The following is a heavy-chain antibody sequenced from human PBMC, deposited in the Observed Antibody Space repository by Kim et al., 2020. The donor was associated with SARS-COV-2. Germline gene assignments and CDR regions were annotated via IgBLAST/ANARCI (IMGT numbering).Heavy chain of an antibody. CDR3: ATGYSGYDTRLDY. CDR1: GYTFTTYA. CDR2: INAGNGDT. J-gene: IGHJ4*02. Sequence: ASVKVSCKASGYTFTTYAMHWVRQAPGQSLEWMGWINAGNGDTKFSQKFQGRVTITRDTSASTGYMELSSLRSEDTAVYYCATGYSGYDTRLDYWGQGNLVTVSS. V-gene: IGHV1-3*01. D-gene: IGHD5-12*01.